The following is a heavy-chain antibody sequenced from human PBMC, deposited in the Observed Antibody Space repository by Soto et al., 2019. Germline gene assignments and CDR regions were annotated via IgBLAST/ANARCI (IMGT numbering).Heavy chain of an antibody. J-gene: IGHJ4*02. V-gene: IGHV1-58*01. CDR2: IVVGSDRT. Sequence: SVKVSCKSSGFTFSTSAVQWVRQARGQRLEWMGWIVVGSDRTNYAQKFQDRVTIIRDMSTSTVYMHLGSLRSEDTAVYYCACVGSTAAELRGQGARVTVCS. D-gene: IGHD2-2*01. CDR1: GFTFSTSA. CDR3: ACVGSTAAEL.